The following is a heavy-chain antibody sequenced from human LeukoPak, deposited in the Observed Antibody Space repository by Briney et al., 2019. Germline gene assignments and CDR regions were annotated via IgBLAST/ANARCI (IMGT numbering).Heavy chain of an antibody. J-gene: IGHJ4*02. CDR3: ARDGLTYYYGSGSYPSPDY. Sequence: PGGSLRLSCAASGFTFDDYGMSWVRQAPGKGLEWVSGINWNGGSTGYADSVKGRFTISRDNAKNSLYLQMNSLRAEDTAVYYCARDGLTYYYGSGSYPSPDYWGQGTLVTVSS. V-gene: IGHV3-20*04. D-gene: IGHD3-10*01. CDR2: INWNGGST. CDR1: GFTFDDYG.